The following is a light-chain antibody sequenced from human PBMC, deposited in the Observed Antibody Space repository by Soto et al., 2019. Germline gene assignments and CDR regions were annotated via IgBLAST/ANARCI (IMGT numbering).Light chain of an antibody. CDR1: TADVGGSKF. Sequence: QSALTQPASASASPGKSITISCTGTTADVGGSKFVSWYQQFPGKSPKLILYETTKRPAGISNRFSGSKSGNMASLTISGNTSEDEADYFSGSFVEFGAPFYVFGTGTKLTVL. J-gene: IGLJ1*01. CDR3: GSFVEFGAPFYV. CDR2: ETT. V-gene: IGLV2-23*01.